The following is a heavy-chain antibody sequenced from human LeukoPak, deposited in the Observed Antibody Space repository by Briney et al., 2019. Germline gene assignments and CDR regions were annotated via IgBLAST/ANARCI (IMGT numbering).Heavy chain of an antibody. CDR2: INHSGST. Sequence: SETLSLTCAVYGGSFSGYYWSWIRQPPGKGLEWIGEINHSGSTNYNPSLKSRVTISVDTSKNQFSLKLSSVTAADTAVYYCARVLYCTNGVCYRLHWFDPWGQGTLVTVSS. D-gene: IGHD2-8*01. J-gene: IGHJ5*02. CDR1: GGSFSGYY. CDR3: ARVLYCTNGVCYRLHWFDP. V-gene: IGHV4-34*01.